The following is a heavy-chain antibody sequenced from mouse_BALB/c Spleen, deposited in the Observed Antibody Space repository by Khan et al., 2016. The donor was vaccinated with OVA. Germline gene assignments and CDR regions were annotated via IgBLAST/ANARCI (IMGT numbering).Heavy chain of an antibody. CDR3: AKGVWSYYYAIDY. CDR2: IWGGGST. V-gene: IGHV2-6-5*01. J-gene: IGHJ4*01. Sequence: QVQLKQSGPGLVAPSQSLSITCTVSGFSLTDYGVSWIRQPSGKGLEWLGVIWGGGSTYYNSALKSRLSISKDNSKSQVFLKMNSLQTDDTAMYYCAKGVWSYYYAIDYWGQGTSVTVSS. D-gene: IGHD2-10*02. CDR1: GFSLTDYG.